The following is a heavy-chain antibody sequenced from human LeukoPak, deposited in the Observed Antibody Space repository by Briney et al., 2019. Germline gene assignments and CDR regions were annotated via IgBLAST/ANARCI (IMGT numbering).Heavy chain of an antibody. CDR2: INWNGGST. V-gene: IGHV3-20*04. CDR3: AREYAALGFDI. D-gene: IGHD7-27*01. CDR1: GFTVRSNY. J-gene: IGHJ3*02. Sequence: GGSLRLSCAASGFTVRSNYMTWVRQAPGKGLEWVSGINWNGGSTAYADSVKGRFTISRDNAKKSLYLQMNSLRGEDTALYYCAREYAALGFDIWGQGTMVTVSS.